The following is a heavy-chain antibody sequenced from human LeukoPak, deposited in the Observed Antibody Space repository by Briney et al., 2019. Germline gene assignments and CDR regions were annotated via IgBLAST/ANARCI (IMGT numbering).Heavy chain of an antibody. CDR1: GFTFSSYG. CDR3: ARESQQQSSHIDY. D-gene: IGHD1/OR15-1a*01. V-gene: IGHV3-30*02. J-gene: IGHJ4*02. CDR2: IRYDGSNK. Sequence: PGGSLRLSCAASGFTFSSYGMHWVRQAPGKGLEWVAFIRYDGSNKYYADSVKGRFTISRDNSKNTLYLQMNSLRVEDTAVYYCARESQQQSSHIDYWGQGTLVTVSS.